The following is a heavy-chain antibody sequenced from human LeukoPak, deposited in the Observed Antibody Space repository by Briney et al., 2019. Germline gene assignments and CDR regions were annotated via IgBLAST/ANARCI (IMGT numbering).Heavy chain of an antibody. CDR3: ARDWGLIGTTDWGGHENWFDP. CDR1: GGTFSNYA. Sequence: ASVKVSCKASGGTFSNYAISWVRQAPGQGLEWMGGIIPILGTANNAQKFQGRVTITADESTSTAYMELSSLRSEDTAVYYCARDWGLIGTTDWGGHENWFDPGAREPWSPSPQ. J-gene: IGHJ5*02. V-gene: IGHV1-69*13. D-gene: IGHD1-7*01. CDR2: IIPILGTA.